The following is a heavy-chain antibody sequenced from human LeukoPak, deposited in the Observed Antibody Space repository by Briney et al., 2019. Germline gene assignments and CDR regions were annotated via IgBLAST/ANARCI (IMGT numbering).Heavy chain of an antibody. Sequence: SQTLSLTCALSGDTVSRNTAAWNWIRQSPSRGLAWLGRTYHRSKWYNDYAVSVKSRITVNPDTSKNQFSLQLKSVTPEDTAVYFCARQEIEVDDAFDIWGQGTMVTVSS. D-gene: IGHD3-22*01. J-gene: IGHJ3*02. CDR1: GDTVSRNTAA. V-gene: IGHV6-1*01. CDR3: ARQEIEVDDAFDI. CDR2: TYHRSKWYN.